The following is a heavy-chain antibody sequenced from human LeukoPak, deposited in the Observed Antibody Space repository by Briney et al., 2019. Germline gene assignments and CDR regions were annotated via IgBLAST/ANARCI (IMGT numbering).Heavy chain of an antibody. CDR1: GGSISSYY. J-gene: IGHJ6*03. D-gene: IGHD3-22*01. V-gene: IGHV4-59*01. Sequence: PSETLSLTCTVSGGSISSYYWSWIRQPPGKGLEWIGYIYYSGSTNYNPSLKSRVTISVDTSKNQFSLKLSSVTAADTAVYYCARISSGYYYSHYYYMDVWGKGTTVTISS. CDR3: ARISSGYYYSHYYYMDV. CDR2: IYYSGST.